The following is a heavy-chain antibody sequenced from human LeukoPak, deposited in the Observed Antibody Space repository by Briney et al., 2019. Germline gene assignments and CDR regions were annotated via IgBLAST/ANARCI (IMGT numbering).Heavy chain of an antibody. D-gene: IGHD4-11*01. CDR3: ASGLQWPGFDY. Sequence: ASVKVSCKASGYSFTSFEVNWVRQAPGQGLEWMGWISAYNGHTKFAQKFQGRVTMTTGTSTTTAYLELRSLRSDDTAVYYCASGLQWPGFDYWGQGTPVTVSS. J-gene: IGHJ4*02. V-gene: IGHV1-18*01. CDR2: ISAYNGHT. CDR1: GYSFTSFE.